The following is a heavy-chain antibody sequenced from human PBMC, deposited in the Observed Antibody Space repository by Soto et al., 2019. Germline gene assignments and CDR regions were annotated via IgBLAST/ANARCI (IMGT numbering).Heavy chain of an antibody. CDR1: GFSVSSNY. V-gene: IGHV3-53*01. J-gene: IGHJ4*02. CDR2: TYSGGNT. Sequence: EVQLVESGGGLIQPGGSLRLSFAASGFSVSSNYMSWVRQAPGKGLEWVSVTYSGGNTYYADSVKGRFTISRDNSKNTLYLQMNSLRAEDTAVYYCARGNGYPTRFDYWGQGTLVTVSS. CDR3: ARGNGYPTRFDY. D-gene: IGHD5-18*01.